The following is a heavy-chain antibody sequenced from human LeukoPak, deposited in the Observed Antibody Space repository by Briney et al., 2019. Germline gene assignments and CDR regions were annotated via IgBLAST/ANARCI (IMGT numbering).Heavy chain of an antibody. CDR3: ARSGYSYGYAHFDY. V-gene: IGHV1-18*01. J-gene: IGHJ4*02. CDR2: ISAYNGNT. D-gene: IGHD5-18*01. Sequence: ASVKESCKASGYTFTSCGVSCVRRAAGQGLEWVGWISAYNGNTNYAQKLQGRVTVTTDTSTSTAYMELRSLRSDDTAVYYCARSGYSYGYAHFDYWGQGTLVTVSS. CDR1: GYTFTSCG.